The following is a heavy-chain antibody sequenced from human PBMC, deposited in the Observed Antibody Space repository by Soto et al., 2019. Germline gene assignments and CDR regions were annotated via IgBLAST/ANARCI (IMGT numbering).Heavy chain of an antibody. Sequence: QVQLQESGPGLVKPSQTLSLTCTVSGGSISSGGYFWSWIRQHPGKGLEWIGDINYSGSTYSNPSLQSRVNISVDTSKNQFSLKLSSVTAADTAVYYCARDILLWFGELPPRAHDAFDIWGQGTTVTVSS. CDR3: ARDILLWFGELPPRAHDAFDI. CDR1: GGSISSGGYF. J-gene: IGHJ3*02. V-gene: IGHV4-31*03. D-gene: IGHD3-10*01. CDR2: INYSGST.